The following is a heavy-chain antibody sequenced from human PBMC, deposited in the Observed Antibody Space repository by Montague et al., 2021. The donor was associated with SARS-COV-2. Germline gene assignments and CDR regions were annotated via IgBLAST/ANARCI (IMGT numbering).Heavy chain of an antibody. J-gene: IGHJ4*02. V-gene: IGHV4-39*01. CDR1: GDSISSSGYF. D-gene: IGHD3-3*01. CDR2: IYYSGST. Sequence: SETLSLTCTVSGDSISSSGYFWGWIRPPPGKGLEWIGSIYYSGSTYYNPSLKSRVTISVDTSKNQFSLKLSSVTAADTAVYYCAGKAGRGITIFGVGTASYYFDYWGQGTLVTVSS. CDR3: AGKAGRGITIFGVGTASYYFDY.